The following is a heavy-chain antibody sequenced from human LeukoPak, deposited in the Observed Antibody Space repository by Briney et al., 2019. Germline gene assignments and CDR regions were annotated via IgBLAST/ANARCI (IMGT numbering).Heavy chain of an antibody. D-gene: IGHD2-21*02. CDR3: ARGAGYCGGDCYLNWFDP. Sequence: PGGSLRLSCAASGFTFSNYAMSWIRQPPGKGLEWIGYIYYSGNTNYNPSLKSRVTISVDTSKNQFSLKLSSVTAADTAVYYCARGAGYCGGDCYLNWFDPWGQGTLVTVSS. V-gene: IGHV4-59*01. J-gene: IGHJ5*02. CDR2: IYYSGNT. CDR1: GFTFSNYA.